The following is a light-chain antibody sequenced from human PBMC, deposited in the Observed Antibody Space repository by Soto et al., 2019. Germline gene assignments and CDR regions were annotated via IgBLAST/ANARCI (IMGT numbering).Light chain of an antibody. CDR2: GAS. CDR1: QSVSSN. V-gene: IGKV3-15*01. Sequence: EIVMTQSPATLSVSPGERATLSCRASQSVSSNLAWYQQKPGQAPRLLIYGASTTATGIPARFSGSRSGTEFTLTISSLQSEDFAVYYCQQYNNWRGTFGQGTKVELK. J-gene: IGKJ1*01. CDR3: QQYNNWRGT.